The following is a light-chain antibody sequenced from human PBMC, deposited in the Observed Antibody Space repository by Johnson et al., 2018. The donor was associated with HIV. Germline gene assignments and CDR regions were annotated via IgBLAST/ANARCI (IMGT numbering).Light chain of an antibody. V-gene: IGLV1-51*02. Sequence: QSVLTQPPSVSAAPGQKVTISCSGSSSTIGNNYVSWYQVVPGTAPKLLIYKNNERPSGIPDRFSGSKSGTSATLGITGLQTGDAADYYCETWDTSLSAGGVFGTGTKVTVL. CDR1: SSTIGNNY. CDR3: ETWDTSLSAGGV. J-gene: IGLJ1*01. CDR2: KNN.